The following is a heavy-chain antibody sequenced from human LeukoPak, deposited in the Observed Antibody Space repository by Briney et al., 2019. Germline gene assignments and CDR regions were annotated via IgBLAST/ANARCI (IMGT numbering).Heavy chain of an antibody. CDR3: AKGATVTVY. V-gene: IGHV3-7*03. D-gene: IGHD4-11*01. J-gene: IGHJ4*02. CDR1: GFTFTHHW. Sequence: GGSLRLSCSASGFTFTHHWMIWVRPAPGKGLEWVASVKQEGTETSYVDSVRGRFTISRDNGRNSVYLQMNSLRTEDTAVYYCAKGATVTVYWGQGTLVTVSS. CDR2: VKQEGTET.